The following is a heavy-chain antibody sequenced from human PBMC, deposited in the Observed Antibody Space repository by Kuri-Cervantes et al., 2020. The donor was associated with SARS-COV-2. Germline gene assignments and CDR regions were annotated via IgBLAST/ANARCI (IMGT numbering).Heavy chain of an antibody. CDR1: VGSISSGTDY. V-gene: IGHV4-39*01. D-gene: IGHD3-16*02. CDR3: ARGAHPVTSGGVIVGRGRNAFDV. CDR2: FYYRGIT. J-gene: IGHJ3*01. Sequence: SETLSLTCTVPVGSISSGTDYWGWIRQPLGKGLGWIGIFYYRGITYSNPSLKSPFTISVDTSKNQFSLKLSSVTAADTAVFYCARGAHPVTSGGVIVGRGRNAFDVWGQGTMVTVSS.